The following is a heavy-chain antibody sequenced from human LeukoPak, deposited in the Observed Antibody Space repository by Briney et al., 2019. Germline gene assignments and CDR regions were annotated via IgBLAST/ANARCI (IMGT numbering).Heavy chain of an antibody. CDR1: GGSFSGYY. J-gene: IGHJ4*02. Sequence: PSETLSLTCAVYGGSFSGYYWSWIRQPPGKGLEWIGEINHSGSTNYNPSLKSRVTISVDTSKNQFSLKLSSVTAADTAVYYCARSPGHANYWGQGTLVTVSS. V-gene: IGHV4-34*01. CDR2: INHSGST. CDR3: ARSPGHANY.